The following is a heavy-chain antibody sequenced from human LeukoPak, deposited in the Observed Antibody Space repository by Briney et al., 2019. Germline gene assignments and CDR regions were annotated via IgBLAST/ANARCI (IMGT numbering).Heavy chain of an antibody. CDR3: RGYYYDSSGYSNFDY. D-gene: IGHD3-22*01. CDR1: GFTFSGSA. J-gene: IGHJ4*02. Sequence: GGSLRLYCAASGFTFSGSAMHWVRQASGQGLEWVGRIRSNANNYAQAYAASVKGRFTISRSDSKNTAYLQMNSLKTEDTDVYYCRGYYYDSSGYSNFDYWGQGTLVTVSS. CDR2: IRSNANNYAQ. V-gene: IGHV3-73*01.